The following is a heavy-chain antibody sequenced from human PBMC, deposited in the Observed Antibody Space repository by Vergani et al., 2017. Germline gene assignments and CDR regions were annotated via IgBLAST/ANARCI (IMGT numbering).Heavy chain of an antibody. Sequence: QVQLQESGPGLVKPSETLSLTCAVSGFSIDNGYYWDWIRQPPGKGLEWIGSIYRTGRTHFNPSLKSRVTISRDNAKRSVFLQMNSLRAEDTAVYYCARTGEWMRSNNGPPDYVFALDVWGQGTTVIVSS. V-gene: IGHV4-38-2*01. D-gene: IGHD3-10*01. CDR3: ARTGEWMRSNNGPPDYVFALDV. CDR1: GFSIDNGYY. J-gene: IGHJ6*02. CDR2: IYRTGRT.